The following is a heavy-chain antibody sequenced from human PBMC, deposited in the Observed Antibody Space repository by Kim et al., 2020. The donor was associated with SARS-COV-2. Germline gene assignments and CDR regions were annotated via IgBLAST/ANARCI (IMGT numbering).Heavy chain of an antibody. Sequence: ASVKVSCKASGYTFTSYDINWVRQATGQGLEWMGWMNPNSGNTGYAQKFQGRVTMTRNTSISTAYMELSSLRSEDTAVYYCARADRGIVGATVYYFDYWGEGPRLPVSS. V-gene: IGHV1-8*02. CDR2: MNPNSGNT. CDR1: GYTFTSYD. CDR3: ARADRGIVGATVYYFDY. D-gene: IGHD1-26*01. J-gene: IGHJ4*02.